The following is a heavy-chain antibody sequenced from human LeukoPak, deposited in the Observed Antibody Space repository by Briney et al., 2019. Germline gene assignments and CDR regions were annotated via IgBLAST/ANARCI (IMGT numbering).Heavy chain of an antibody. D-gene: IGHD4-11*01. J-gene: IGHJ4*02. CDR3: GLMSDYQGDH. CDR2: IYWDDSK. Sequence: SGPTLVKPTQTVTLTCTFSGFSLSASGVGVGWIRQAPGKAPEWLALIYWDDSKVYRPSLMNRLSITKDTSKNQVFLTMTKMDPVDTATYFCGLMSDYQGDHWGLGTLVTVSS. CDR1: GFSLSASGVG. V-gene: IGHV2-5*02.